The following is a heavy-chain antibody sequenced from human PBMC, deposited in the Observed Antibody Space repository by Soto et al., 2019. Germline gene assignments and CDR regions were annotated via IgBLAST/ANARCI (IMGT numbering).Heavy chain of an antibody. CDR3: ARGGGSPYHDHEFDY. Sequence: PSETLSLTCSVSGVSTSNHYWTWIRKPPGQGPEWIGCIYYRGTTNYNASFNSRVTISVDTSKNQFSLKLTSVTTADTAVYYCARGGGSPYHDHEFDYWGQGILVPVSS. D-gene: IGHD2-2*01. V-gene: IGHV4-59*11. CDR2: IYYRGTT. J-gene: IGHJ4*02. CDR1: GVSTSNHY.